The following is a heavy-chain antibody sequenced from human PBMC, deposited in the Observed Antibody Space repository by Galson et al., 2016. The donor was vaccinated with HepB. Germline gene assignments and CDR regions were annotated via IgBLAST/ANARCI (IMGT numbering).Heavy chain of an antibody. D-gene: IGHD1-20*01. V-gene: IGHV2-70*11. Sequence: PALVKPTQTLTLTCTFSGFSLRPNGVCVTWIRQPPGKALEWLARIDWDDDKHYSTSLETRLTISKDTSTNQVVLTLTNMDPADTATYYCGRALSLDNLFFAVDVWGQGTTVTVSS. CDR2: IDWDDDK. CDR3: GRALSLDNLFFAVDV. CDR1: GFSLRPNGVC. J-gene: IGHJ6*02.